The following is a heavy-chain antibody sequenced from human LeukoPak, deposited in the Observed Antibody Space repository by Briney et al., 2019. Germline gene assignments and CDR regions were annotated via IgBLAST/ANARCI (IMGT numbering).Heavy chain of an antibody. D-gene: IGHD3-16*01. Sequence: GGSLRLSCAASGFTFSIYSMNWVRQAPGKGLEGVSYISSSSSTRYYADSVKGRFNISRDNAKNSLYLQMNSLRDDDTAVYYCARDRGSDYWGQGTLVTVSS. J-gene: IGHJ4*02. CDR1: GFTFSIYS. CDR3: ARDRGSDY. V-gene: IGHV3-48*02. CDR2: ISSSSSTR.